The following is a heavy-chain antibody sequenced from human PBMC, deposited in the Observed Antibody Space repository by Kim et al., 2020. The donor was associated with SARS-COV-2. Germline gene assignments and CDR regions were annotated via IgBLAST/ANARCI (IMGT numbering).Heavy chain of an antibody. CDR2: K. CDR3: ARVFVYSSHSDH. Sequence: KFYATSVNGRLTISRDNFNHTLYLQMNSLRAEDTAVYFCARVFVYSSHSDHWGQGTLVTVSS. J-gene: IGHJ4*02. D-gene: IGHD6-13*01. V-gene: IGHV3-33*01.